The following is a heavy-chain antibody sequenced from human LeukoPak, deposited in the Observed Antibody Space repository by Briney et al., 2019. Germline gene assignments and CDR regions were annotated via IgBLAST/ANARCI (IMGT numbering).Heavy chain of an antibody. J-gene: IGHJ4*02. CDR2: ISYDGSSK. CDR3: AKDIDYDSSGYPFDY. D-gene: IGHD3-22*01. V-gene: IGHV3-30*18. CDR1: GFTFSSYD. Sequence: PGGSLRLSCAASGFTFSSYDMHWVRQAPGKGLEWVAVISYDGSSKYSADSVKGRFTISRDNSKNTLHLQMNSLRAEDTAVYYCAKDIDYDSSGYPFDYWGQGTLVTVSS.